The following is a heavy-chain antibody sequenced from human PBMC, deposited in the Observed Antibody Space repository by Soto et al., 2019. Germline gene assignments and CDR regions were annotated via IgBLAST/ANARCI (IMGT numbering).Heavy chain of an antibody. CDR2: IYYSGST. D-gene: IGHD3-3*02. J-gene: IGHJ6*02. V-gene: IGHV4-59*01. CDR3: ARDYISGLANYYYYYGMDV. Sequence: ETLSLTCTVSGGSISSYYWGWIRQPPGKGLEWIGYIYYSGSTNYNPSLKSRVTISVDTSKNQFSLKLSSVTAADTAVYYCARDYISGLANYYYYYGMDVWGQGTTVTVSS. CDR1: GGSISSYY.